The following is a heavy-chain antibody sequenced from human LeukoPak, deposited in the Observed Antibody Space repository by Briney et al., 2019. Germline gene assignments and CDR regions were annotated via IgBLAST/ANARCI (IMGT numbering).Heavy chain of an antibody. D-gene: IGHD3-9*01. Sequence: PGRSLRLSCAASGFTFDDYAMHWVRQAPGKGLEWVSGISWNSGSIGYADSVKGRFTISRDNAKNSLYLQMNSLRAEDTALYYCVAGGVLRYFDWLLPLDYRGQGTLVTVSS. CDR1: GFTFDDYA. V-gene: IGHV3-9*01. CDR3: VAGGVLRYFDWLLPLDY. CDR2: ISWNSGSI. J-gene: IGHJ4*02.